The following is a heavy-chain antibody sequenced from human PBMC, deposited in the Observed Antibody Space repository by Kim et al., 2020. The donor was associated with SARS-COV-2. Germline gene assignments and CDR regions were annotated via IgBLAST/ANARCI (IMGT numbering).Heavy chain of an antibody. D-gene: IGHD5-12*01. Sequence: GGSLRLSCAASGFTFSSYSMNWVRQAPGKGLEWVSSISSSSSYIYYADSVKGRFTISRDNAKNSLYLQMNSLRAEDTAVYYCARDGPEADIVATDVLGYWGQGTLVTVSS. CDR1: GFTFSSYS. J-gene: IGHJ4*02. CDR2: ISSSSSYI. CDR3: ARDGPEADIVATDVLGY. V-gene: IGHV3-21*01.